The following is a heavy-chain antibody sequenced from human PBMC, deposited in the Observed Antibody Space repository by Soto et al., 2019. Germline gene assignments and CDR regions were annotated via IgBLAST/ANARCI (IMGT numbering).Heavy chain of an antibody. CDR1: GGSISSYY. V-gene: IGHV4-59*01. D-gene: IGHD3-22*01. CDR3: ARVNSPYYYDSSGYYFYYYYYGMDV. J-gene: IGHJ6*02. Sequence: SDTLSLTCTVSGGSISSYYWSWIRQPPGKGLEWIGYIYYSGSTNYNPSLKSRVTISVDTSKNQFSLKLSSVTAADTAVYYCARVNSPYYYDSSGYYFYYYYYGMDVWGQGTTVTVSS. CDR2: IYYSGST.